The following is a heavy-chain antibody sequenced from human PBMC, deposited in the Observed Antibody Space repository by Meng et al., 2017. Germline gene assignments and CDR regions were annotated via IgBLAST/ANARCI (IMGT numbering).Heavy chain of an antibody. J-gene: IGHJ6*02. CDR2: INHSGST. Sequence: SETLSLTCAVYGGSFSGYYWSWIRQPPGKGLEWIGEINHSGSTNYNPSLKSRVTISVDTSKNQFSLKLSSVTAADTAVYYCARDLQLWSNIYYYYYYGMDVWGQGTTVTVSS. V-gene: IGHV4-34*01. D-gene: IGHD5-18*01. CDR3: ARDLQLWSNIYYYYYYGMDV. CDR1: GGSFSGYY.